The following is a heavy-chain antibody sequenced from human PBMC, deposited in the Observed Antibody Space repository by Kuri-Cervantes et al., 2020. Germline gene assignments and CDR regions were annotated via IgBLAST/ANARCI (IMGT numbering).Heavy chain of an antibody. CDR2: MWYDGSNK. Sequence: GGSLRLSCAASGFTFSSYGMHWVRQAPGKGLEWVAVMWYDGSNKYYADSVKGRFTISRDNSKNTLYLQMNSLRAEDTAVYYCARVWHKPNWFDPWGQGTLVTVSS. V-gene: IGHV3-33*01. D-gene: IGHD1-14*01. J-gene: IGHJ5*02. CDR1: GFTFSSYG. CDR3: ARVWHKPNWFDP.